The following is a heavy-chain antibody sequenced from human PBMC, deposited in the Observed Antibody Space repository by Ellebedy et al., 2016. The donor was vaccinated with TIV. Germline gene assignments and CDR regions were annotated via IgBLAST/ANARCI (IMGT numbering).Heavy chain of an antibody. CDR1: GFTFADYA. J-gene: IGHJ4*02. CDR2: LTTGGVT. D-gene: IGHD2-21*02. Sequence: PGGSLRLSCVTSGFTFADYAMVWFRQAPGKGLEWVSALTTGGVTFYADSVKGRFTISRDSSKNTLYLQMNSLRAEDTAVYYCTSYCGGDCYWGGYWGQGTLLTVSS. CDR3: TSYCGGDCYWGGY. V-gene: IGHV3-23*01.